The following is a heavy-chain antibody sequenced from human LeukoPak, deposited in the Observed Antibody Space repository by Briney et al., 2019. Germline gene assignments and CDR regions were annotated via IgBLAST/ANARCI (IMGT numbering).Heavy chain of an antibody. J-gene: IGHJ3*02. V-gene: IGHV4-30-2*01. CDR3: ARHAEAHYDSSGYHRPVGAFDI. D-gene: IGHD3-22*01. CDR2: IYHSGST. Sequence: PSETLSLTCAVSGGSISSGGYSWSWIRQPPGKGLEWIGYIYHSGSTYYNPSLKSRVTISVDRSKNQFSLKLSSVTAADTAVYYCARHAEAHYDSSGYHRPVGAFDIWGQGAMVTVSS. CDR1: GGSISSGGYS.